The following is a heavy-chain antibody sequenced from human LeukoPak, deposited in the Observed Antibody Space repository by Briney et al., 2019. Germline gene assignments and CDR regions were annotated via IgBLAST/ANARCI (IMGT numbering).Heavy chain of an antibody. D-gene: IGHD3-10*02. CDR2: AGWAGGTT. V-gene: IGHV3-43*01. CDR3: AKELDTMFFDY. CDR1: GFNLDRYT. J-gene: IGHJ4*02. Sequence: GGSLRLSCATSGFNLDRYTIHWVRQAPGKGLEWVSLAGWAGGTTFYSDSVRGRFTISRDSGRKSVYLQMNSLTTDDTAFYFCAKELDTMFFDYWGQGALVTVSS.